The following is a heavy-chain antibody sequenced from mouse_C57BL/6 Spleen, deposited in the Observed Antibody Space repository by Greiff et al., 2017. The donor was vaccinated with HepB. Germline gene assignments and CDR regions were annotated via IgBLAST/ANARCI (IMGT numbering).Heavy chain of an antibody. CDR1: GFTFSSYA. V-gene: IGHV5-4*01. J-gene: IGHJ3*01. CDR2: ISDGGSYT. D-gene: IGHD4-1*01. Sequence: DVQLVESGGGLVKPGGSLKLSCAASGFTFSSYAMSWVRQTPEKRLEWVATISDGGSYTYYPDNVKGRFTISRENAKNNLYLQMSHLKSEDTAMYYCARGKVGRFAYWGQGTLVTVSA. CDR3: ARGKVGRFAY.